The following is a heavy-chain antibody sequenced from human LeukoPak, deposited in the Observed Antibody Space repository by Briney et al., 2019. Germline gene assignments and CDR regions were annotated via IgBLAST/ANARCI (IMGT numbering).Heavy chain of an antibody. CDR1: GGSISSGGYY. Sequence: SETLSLTCTVSGGSISSGGYYWSWIRQPPGKGLEWIGYIYHSGSTYYNPSLKSRVTISVDRSKNQFSLKLSSVTAADTAVYYCARAEYGSGSYYSAFDIWGQGTMVTVSS. V-gene: IGHV4-30-2*01. J-gene: IGHJ3*02. CDR3: ARAEYGSGSYYSAFDI. D-gene: IGHD3-10*01. CDR2: IYHSGST.